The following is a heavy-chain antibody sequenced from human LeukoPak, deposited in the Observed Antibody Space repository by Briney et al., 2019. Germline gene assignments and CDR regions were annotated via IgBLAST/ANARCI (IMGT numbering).Heavy chain of an antibody. D-gene: IGHD6-19*01. CDR2: IYYSGST. Sequence: TSETLSLTCTVSRGSISSGGYYWSWIRQHPGKGLEWIGYIYYSGSTNYNPSLKSRVTISVDTSKNQFSLKLSSVTAADTAVYYCARDFLAVAGGRGGSWWFDPWGQGTLVTVSS. J-gene: IGHJ5*02. V-gene: IGHV4-61*08. CDR1: RGSISSGGYY. CDR3: ARDFLAVAGGRGGSWWFDP.